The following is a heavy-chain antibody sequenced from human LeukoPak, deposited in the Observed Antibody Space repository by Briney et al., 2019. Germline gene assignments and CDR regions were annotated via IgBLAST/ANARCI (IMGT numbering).Heavy chain of an antibody. CDR3: ARDAMRGYYFDY. V-gene: IGHV4-31*03. D-gene: IGHD2-2*01. CDR1: GGSISIGGYY. CDR2: IYYSGST. Sequence: SETLSLTCTVSGGSISIGGYYWSWIRQHPGKGLEWIGYIYYSGSTDYNPSLKSRVTISVDTSKNQFSLKLSSVTTADTAVYYCARDAMRGYYFDYWGQGTLVTVSS. J-gene: IGHJ4*02.